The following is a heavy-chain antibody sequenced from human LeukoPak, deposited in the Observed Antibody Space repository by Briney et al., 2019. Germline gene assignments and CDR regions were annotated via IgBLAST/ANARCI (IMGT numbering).Heavy chain of an antibody. D-gene: IGHD3-10*01. CDR3: AKGPLWFGELTPFDP. J-gene: IGHJ5*02. CDR1: GFTFSSYA. CDR2: ISGSGGST. Sequence: QTGGSLRLSCAASGFTFSSYAMSWVRQAPGKGLEWVSAISGSGGSTYYADSVKGRFTISRDNSKNTLYLQMNSLRAEDTAVYYCAKGPLWFGELTPFDPWGQGTLVTVSS. V-gene: IGHV3-23*01.